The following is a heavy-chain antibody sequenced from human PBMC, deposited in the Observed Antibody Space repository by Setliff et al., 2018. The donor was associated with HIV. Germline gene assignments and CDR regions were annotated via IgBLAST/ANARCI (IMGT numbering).Heavy chain of an antibody. CDR3: ARAQMHRGVVSWSLYYFDY. D-gene: IGHD3-10*01. CDR1: GGSMNNYY. V-gene: IGHV4-59*01. Sequence: SATLSLTCTVSGGSMNNYYWNWIRQTPGKGLEWIGYIYENAYAHYTVSLRSRVTVSMDTSKNQFSLTLRSVTAADRAVYYCARAQMHRGVVSWSLYYFDYWGQGALVTAPQ. CDR2: IYENAYA. J-gene: IGHJ4*02.